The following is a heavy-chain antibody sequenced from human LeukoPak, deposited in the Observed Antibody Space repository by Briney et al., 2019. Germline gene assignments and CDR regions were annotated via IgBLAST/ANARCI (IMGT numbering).Heavy chain of an antibody. CDR1: GYTFTSYG. V-gene: IGHV1-18*01. J-gene: IGHJ5*02. CDR3: ARAQQLVYWFDP. CDR2: ISAYDGNT. D-gene: IGHD6-13*01. Sequence: GASVKVSCKASGYTFTSYGISWVRQAPGQGLEWMGWISAYDGNTNYAQKLQGRVTMTTDTTTSTAYMELRSLRSDDTAVYYCARAQQLVYWFDPWGQGTLATVSS.